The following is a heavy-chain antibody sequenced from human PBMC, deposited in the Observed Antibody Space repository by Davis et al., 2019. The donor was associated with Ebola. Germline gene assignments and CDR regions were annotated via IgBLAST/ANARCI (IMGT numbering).Heavy chain of an antibody. J-gene: IGHJ4*02. CDR2: ISYDGSNK. D-gene: IGHD2-8*02. CDR1: GGSFSGYY. V-gene: IGHV3-30-3*01. CDR3: ARATGMDY. Sequence: LSLTCAVYGGSFSGYYWSWVRQAPGKGLEWVAVISYDGSNKYYADSVKGRFTISRDNSKNTLYLQMNSLRAEDTAVYYCARATGMDYWGQGTLVTVSS.